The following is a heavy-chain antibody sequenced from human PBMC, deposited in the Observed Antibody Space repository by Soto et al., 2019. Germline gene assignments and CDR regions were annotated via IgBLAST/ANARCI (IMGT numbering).Heavy chain of an antibody. V-gene: IGHV3-11*01. J-gene: IGHJ3*02. CDR2: ISTSSSTI. D-gene: IGHD1-1*01. Sequence: QVQLVASGGGLVKPGGSLRLSCAASGFTFSDYYMAWIRQAPGKGLEWVSYISTSSSTIYYADSVKGRFTISRDNAKNSLYLQMNSLRAEDTAVYYCAREVWIPEGAFDIWGQGTMVTVSS. CDR1: GFTFSDYY. CDR3: AREVWIPEGAFDI.